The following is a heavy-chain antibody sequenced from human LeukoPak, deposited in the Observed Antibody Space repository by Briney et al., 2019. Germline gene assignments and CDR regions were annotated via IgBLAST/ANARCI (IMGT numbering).Heavy chain of an antibody. J-gene: IGHJ4*02. CDR1: GYSISSGYY. V-gene: IGHV4-38-2*02. Sequence: PSETLSLTCTVSGYSISSGYYWGWIRQPPGKGLEWIGSIYHSGSTYYNPSLKSRVTISVDTSKNQFSLKLSSVTAADTAVYYCARDGHCSGGSCRKIKELDYWGQGTLVTVSS. D-gene: IGHD2-15*01. CDR2: IYHSGST. CDR3: ARDGHCSGGSCRKIKELDY.